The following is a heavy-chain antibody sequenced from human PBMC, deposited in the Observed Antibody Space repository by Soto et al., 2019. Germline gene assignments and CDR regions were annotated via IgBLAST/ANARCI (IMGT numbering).Heavy chain of an antibody. V-gene: IGHV3-23*01. CDR3: PNAYFVWSSEQPYYFDY. J-gene: IGHJ4*02. CDR1: GFTFSNYA. Sequence: EVQLLDSGGGLVQPGGSLRLSCAASGFTFSNYAMTWVRQGPGKGLEWVSGISGSGGRSYYADSVKGRFTISRDNSKSTLYLQMTSLRAEDTAVYYCPNAYFVWSSEQPYYFDYWGQGTLVTVSS. D-gene: IGHD3-16*01. CDR2: ISGSGGRS.